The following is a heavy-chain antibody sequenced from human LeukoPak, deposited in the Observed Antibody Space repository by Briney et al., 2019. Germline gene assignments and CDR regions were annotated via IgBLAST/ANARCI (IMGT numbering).Heavy chain of an antibody. J-gene: IGHJ6*03. Sequence: PSETLSLTYAVYGGSFSGYYWSWIRQPPGKGLEWIGEINHSGSTNYNPSLKSRVTISVDTSKNQFSLKLSSVTAADTAVYYCARGRVRRITIFGSYYYMDVWGKGTTVTVSS. CDR2: INHSGST. CDR3: ARGRVRRITIFGSYYYMDV. D-gene: IGHD3-3*01. CDR1: GGSFSGYY. V-gene: IGHV4-34*01.